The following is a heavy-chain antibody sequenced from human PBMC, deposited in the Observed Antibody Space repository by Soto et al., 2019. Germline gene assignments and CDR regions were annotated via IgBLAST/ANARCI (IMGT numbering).Heavy chain of an antibody. CDR1: SYSIRSGDY. Sequence: SETLSLTGAVSSYSIRSGDYWAWIRQSPGKGLAWFGSISHSVDTFYNPSLRSRVILSIDASKNQFSLELTSVTAADTALYYCARVHSSGQGVDYWGQGTLVTVCS. D-gene: IGHD6-19*01. J-gene: IGHJ4*02. CDR3: ARVHSSGQGVDY. V-gene: IGHV4-38-2*01. CDR2: ISHSVDT.